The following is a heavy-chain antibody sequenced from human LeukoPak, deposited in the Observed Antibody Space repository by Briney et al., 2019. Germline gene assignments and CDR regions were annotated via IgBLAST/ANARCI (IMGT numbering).Heavy chain of an antibody. CDR1: GFTVSSNS. CDR2: IYSGGSM. V-gene: IGHV3-53*05. D-gene: IGHD2-2*01. CDR3: ARDRCSTTSCWLNAFDV. Sequence: GGSLRLSCAASGFTVSSNSMSWVRQAPGKGLEWVSLIYSGGSMSYADSVRGRFTISRDTSKNTLYLHMNSLRAEDTAVYYCARDRCSTTSCWLNAFDVWGQGTMVTVSS. J-gene: IGHJ3*01.